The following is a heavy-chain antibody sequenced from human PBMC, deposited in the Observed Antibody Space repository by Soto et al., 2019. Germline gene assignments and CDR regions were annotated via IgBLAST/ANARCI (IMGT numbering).Heavy chain of an antibody. CDR3: AREGRYYASGRFWSFDP. V-gene: IGHV4-34*01. D-gene: IGHD3-10*01. Sequence: PSETLSLTCAVYGGSFSDYYWSWIRQPPGKGLEWIGEINHSGSTNYNPSLKSRVTISVDTSKNQFSLKLSSVTAADTAVYYCAREGRYYASGRFWSFDPWGQGTLVTVSS. J-gene: IGHJ5*02. CDR1: GGSFSDYY. CDR2: INHSGST.